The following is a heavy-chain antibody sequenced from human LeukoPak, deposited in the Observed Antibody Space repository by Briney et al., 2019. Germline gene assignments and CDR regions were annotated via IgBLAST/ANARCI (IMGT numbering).Heavy chain of an antibody. CDR3: AKDHYYGSGSYFPFDY. J-gene: IGHJ4*02. V-gene: IGHV3-30*18. CDR2: ISYDGSNK. CDR1: GFTFSSYG. D-gene: IGHD3-10*01. Sequence: GGSLRLSCAASGFTFSSYGMHWVRQAPGKGLEWVAVISYDGSNKYYADSVKGRFTISRDNSKNTLYLQMNSQRAEDTAVYYCAKDHYYGSGSYFPFDYWGQGTLVTVSS.